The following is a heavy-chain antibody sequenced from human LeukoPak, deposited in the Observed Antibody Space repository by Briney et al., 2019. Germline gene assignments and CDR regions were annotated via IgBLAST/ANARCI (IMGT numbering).Heavy chain of an antibody. J-gene: IGHJ3*02. Sequence: SETLSLTCTVSGGSISSGDYYWSWIRQPPGKGLEWIGYIYYSGSTYYNPSLKSRVTISVDTSKNQFSLKLSSVTAADTAVYYCASRGIAAAGTDAFDIWGQGTMVTVSS. CDR1: GGSISSGDYY. V-gene: IGHV4-30-4*01. CDR3: ASRGIAAAGTDAFDI. CDR2: IYYSGST. D-gene: IGHD6-13*01.